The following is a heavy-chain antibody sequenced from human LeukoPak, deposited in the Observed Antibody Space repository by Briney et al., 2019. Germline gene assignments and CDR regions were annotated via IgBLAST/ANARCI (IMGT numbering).Heavy chain of an antibody. Sequence: GGSLRLSCAASGFIFSSYAMSWVRQAPGKGLEWVSAISGSGGSTDYADSVKGRFTISRDTSRNTLNLQMNSLRAEDTAIYYYAKDYDSRGYYFHHWGQGTLVTVSS. J-gene: IGHJ1*01. V-gene: IGHV3-23*01. CDR2: ISGSGGST. CDR1: GFIFSSYA. CDR3: AKDYDSRGYYFHH. D-gene: IGHD3-22*01.